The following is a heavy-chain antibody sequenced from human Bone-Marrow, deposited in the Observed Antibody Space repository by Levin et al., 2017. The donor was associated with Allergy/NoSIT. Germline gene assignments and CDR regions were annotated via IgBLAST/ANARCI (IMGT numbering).Heavy chain of an antibody. CDR3: TTVKLLGYCTNGVCYPPYYYYGMDV. CDR1: GFTFSNAW. J-gene: IGHJ6*02. V-gene: IGHV3-15*07. CDR2: IKSKTDGGTT. Sequence: GGSLRLSCAASGFTFSNAWMNWVRQAPGKGLEWVGRIKSKTDGGTTDYAAPVKGRFTISRDDSKNTLYLQMNSLKTEDTAVYYCTTVKLLGYCTNGVCYPPYYYYGMDVWGQGTTVTVSS. D-gene: IGHD2-8*01.